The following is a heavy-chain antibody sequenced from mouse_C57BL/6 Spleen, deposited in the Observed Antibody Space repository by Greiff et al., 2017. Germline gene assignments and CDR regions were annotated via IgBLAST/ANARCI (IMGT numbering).Heavy chain of an antibody. CDR2: IYPGDGDT. J-gene: IGHJ2*01. D-gene: IGHD1-1*01. CDR3: ASITTVVEGWYFDY. CDR1: GYAFSSYW. V-gene: IGHV1-80*01. Sequence: VQLVESGAELVKPGASVKISCKASGYAFSSYWMNWVKQRPGKGLEWIGQIYPGDGDTNYNGKFKGKATLTADKSSSTAYMQLSSLTSEDSAVYFCASITTVVEGWYFDYWGQGTTLTVSS.